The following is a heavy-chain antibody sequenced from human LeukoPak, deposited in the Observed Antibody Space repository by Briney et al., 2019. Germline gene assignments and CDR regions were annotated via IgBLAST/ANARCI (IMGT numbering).Heavy chain of an antibody. J-gene: IGHJ1*01. CDR3: AKGDDWGRYNH. CDR2: ISWNSGSI. D-gene: IGHD3-16*01. V-gene: IGHV3-9*01. Sequence: GGSLTLSCAASGFTFDDYAMHWVRQAPGKGLEWVSGISWNSGSIGYADSVKGRFTISRDNSKNTQSLQMNSLRAEDTAVYYCAKGDDWGRYNHWSRGTLVTVSS. CDR1: GFTFDDYA.